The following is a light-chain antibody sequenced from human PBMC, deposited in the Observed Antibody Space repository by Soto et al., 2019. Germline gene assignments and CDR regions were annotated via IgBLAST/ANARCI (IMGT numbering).Light chain of an antibody. CDR3: QQYGTSPT. J-gene: IGKJ4*01. CDR1: QSVSSSY. CDR2: RAS. Sequence: EIVLTQSPGTLSLSPGERATLSCRASQSVSSSYLAWYQQKPGQAPRLLIYRASSRATGIPDRFSGSGSGTDFTLTISRLAPADFAMYYCQQYGTSPTCGGGTEVEIK. V-gene: IGKV3-20*01.